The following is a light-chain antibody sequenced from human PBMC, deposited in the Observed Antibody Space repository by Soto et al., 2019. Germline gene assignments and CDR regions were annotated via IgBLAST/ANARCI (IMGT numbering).Light chain of an antibody. CDR3: QHYNSYSEA. Sequence: DIQMTQSPSTLSACVGDRVTITCRASQSISTYLAWYQQKPGKAPKLLIYKASTLKSGVPSRFSGSGSGTEFTLTISSLQPDDFATYYCQHYNSYSEAFGQGTKVDIK. CDR1: QSISTY. J-gene: IGKJ1*01. CDR2: KAS. V-gene: IGKV1-5*03.